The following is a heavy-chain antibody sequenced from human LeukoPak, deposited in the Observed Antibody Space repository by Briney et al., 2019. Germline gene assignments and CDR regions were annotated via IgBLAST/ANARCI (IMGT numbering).Heavy chain of an antibody. CDR1: GFTVDSKY. V-gene: IGHV3-66*02. CDR2: IYTGGST. CDR3: ARGFGKAAANVFGGYTMDV. J-gene: IGHJ6*02. Sequence: GGSLRLSCAASGFTVDSKYMSWVRQAPGKGLEWVSLIYTGGSTYYADSVRGRFTISRDNSKNTLYLQMNSLGPEDTAVYYCARGFGKAAANVFGGYTMDVWGQGTTVTVSS. D-gene: IGHD6-13*01.